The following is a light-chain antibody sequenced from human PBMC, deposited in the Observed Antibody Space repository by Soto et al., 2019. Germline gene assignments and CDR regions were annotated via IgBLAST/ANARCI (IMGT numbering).Light chain of an antibody. V-gene: IGLV2-14*01. J-gene: IGLJ1*01. CDR1: SSDIGGYNY. Sequence: QSALTQPASMSGSPGQSITISCTGTSSDIGGYNYVSWYQQYPGKAPKLMIYEVNNRPLGVSNRFSGFKSGNTASLTISGLQAEDEADYYCSSYTSSSPYVFGTGTKLTVL. CDR2: EVN. CDR3: SSYTSSSPYV.